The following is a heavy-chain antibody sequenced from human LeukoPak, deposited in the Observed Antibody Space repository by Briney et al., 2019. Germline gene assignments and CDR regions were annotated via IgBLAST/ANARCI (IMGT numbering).Heavy chain of an antibody. V-gene: IGHV1-2*02. CDR2: INPNSGGT. CDR3: ARTSSGWFPFVY. D-gene: IGHD6-19*01. J-gene: IGHJ4*02. CDR1: GYTFTAYY. Sequence: ASVTVSCKTSGYTFTAYYMHWVRQAPGQGLEWIGWINPNSGGTNYAQKFQGRVTMTRDTSISTAYMELRRLTSDDTARYYCARTSSGWFPFVYWGQGTLVTVSS.